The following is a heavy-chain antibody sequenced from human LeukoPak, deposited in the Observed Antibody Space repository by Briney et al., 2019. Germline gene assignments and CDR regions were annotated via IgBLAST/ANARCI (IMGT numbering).Heavy chain of an antibody. J-gene: IGHJ4*02. Sequence: GGSLRLSCAASGFTFSSSAMSWVRQAPGKGLEGVACIMEDGSVQKYVDSVRGRFTISRDNARNSLYLQMNSRRVEDTAVYYCAKDRVGGALEFWGQGTLAIVSS. V-gene: IGHV3-7*01. D-gene: IGHD2-21*01. CDR1: GFTFSSSA. CDR2: IMEDGSVQ. CDR3: AKDRVGGALEF.